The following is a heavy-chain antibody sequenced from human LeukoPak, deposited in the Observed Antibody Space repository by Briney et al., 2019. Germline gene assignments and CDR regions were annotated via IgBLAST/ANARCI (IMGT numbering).Heavy chain of an antibody. V-gene: IGHV4-39*07. D-gene: IGHD3-3*01. CDR3: ARTTYDFWSGYSYNWFDP. J-gene: IGHJ5*02. Sequence: NPSETLSLTCTVSGGSISSSSYYWGWIRQPPGKGLEWIGSIYHSGSTYYNPSLKSRVTISVDTSKNQFSLKLSSVTAADTAVYYCARTTYDFWSGYSYNWFDPWGQGTLVTVSS. CDR1: GGSISSSSYY. CDR2: IYHSGST.